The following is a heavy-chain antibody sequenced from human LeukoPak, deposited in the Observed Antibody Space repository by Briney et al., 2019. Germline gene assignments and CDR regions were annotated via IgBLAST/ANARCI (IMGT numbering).Heavy chain of an antibody. V-gene: IGHV4-38-2*02. CDR3: ARDSDGAYDLVDY. CDR2: VYHSGST. CDR1: GYSIISGYY. J-gene: IGHJ4*02. Sequence: SETLSLTCAVSGYSIISGYYWGWIRQPPGKGLEWIGSVYHSGSTYYNPSLKSRVTMSVDTSKNQFSLKLNSVTAADTAVYYCARDSDGAYDLVDYWGQGTLVTVSS. D-gene: IGHD4-17*01.